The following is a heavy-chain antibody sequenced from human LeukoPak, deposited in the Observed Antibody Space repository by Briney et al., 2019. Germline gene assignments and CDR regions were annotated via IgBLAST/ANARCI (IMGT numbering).Heavy chain of an antibody. CDR2: INPSGGST. J-gene: IGHJ4*02. CDR1: GYTFTSYY. V-gene: IGHV1-46*01. Sequence: ASVKVSCKASGYTFTSYYMHWVQQAPGQGLEWMGIINPSGGSTSYAQKFQGRVTMTRDTSTSTVYMELSSLRSEDTAVYYCARGHTTGTGTTIGRFDYWGQGTLVTVSS. D-gene: IGHD1-1*01. CDR3: ARGHTTGTGTTIGRFDY.